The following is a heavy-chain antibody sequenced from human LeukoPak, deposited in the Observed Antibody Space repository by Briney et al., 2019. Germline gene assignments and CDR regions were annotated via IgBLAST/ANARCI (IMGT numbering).Heavy chain of an antibody. J-gene: IGHJ4*02. V-gene: IGHV3-23*01. D-gene: IGHD3-10*01. Sequence: GGSLRLSCAASGFTFSSYAMSWVRQAPGKGLEWVSAISGSGGSTYYADSVKGRFTVSRDNSKNTLYLQMNSLRAEDTAVYYCAKDYYYGSGTYWGQGTLVTVSS. CDR1: GFTFSSYA. CDR3: AKDYYYGSGTY. CDR2: ISGSGGST.